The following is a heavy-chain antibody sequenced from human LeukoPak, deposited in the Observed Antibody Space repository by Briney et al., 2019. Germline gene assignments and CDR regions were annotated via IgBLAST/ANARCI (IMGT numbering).Heavy chain of an antibody. J-gene: IGHJ4*02. CDR2: ISYDGSNK. Sequence: GRSLRLSCAASGFTFSSYAMHWVRQAPGKGLEWVAVISYDGSNKYYADSVKGRFTISRDNSKNTLYLQMNSLRAEDTAVYYCASSQSYDTGIDYWGQGTLVTVSS. CDR1: GFTFSSYA. CDR3: ASSQSYDTGIDY. D-gene: IGHD3-22*01. V-gene: IGHV3-30*04.